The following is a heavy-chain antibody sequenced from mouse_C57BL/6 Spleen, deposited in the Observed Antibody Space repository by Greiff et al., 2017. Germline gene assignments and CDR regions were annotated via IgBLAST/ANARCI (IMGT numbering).Heavy chain of an antibody. CDR2: IYPRSGNT. Sequence: QVQLQQSGAELARPGASVKLSCKASGYTFTSYGISWVKQRTGQGLEWIGEIYPRSGNTYYNEKFKGKATLTADKSSSTAYMELRSLTSEDSAVYFCARREQLVYYAMDYWGQGTSVTVSS. V-gene: IGHV1-81*01. CDR3: ARREQLVYYAMDY. D-gene: IGHD4-1*02. J-gene: IGHJ4*01. CDR1: GYTFTSYG.